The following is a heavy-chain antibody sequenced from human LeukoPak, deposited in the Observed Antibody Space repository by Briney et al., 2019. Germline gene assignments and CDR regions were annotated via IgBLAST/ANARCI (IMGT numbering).Heavy chain of an antibody. CDR1: GGSLSSGSYY. D-gene: IGHD5-18*01. CDR3: ARRANTAPPYYFDF. CDR2: IYYSGTT. V-gene: IGHV4-61*01. Sequence: SETLSLTCTVSGGSLSSGSYYWSWIRQPPGEGLEWIGYIYYSGTTNYNPSLKSRVTISLDTSKNQFSLNLMSATAADTAVYYCARRANTAPPYYFDFWGQGTLVTVSS. J-gene: IGHJ4*02.